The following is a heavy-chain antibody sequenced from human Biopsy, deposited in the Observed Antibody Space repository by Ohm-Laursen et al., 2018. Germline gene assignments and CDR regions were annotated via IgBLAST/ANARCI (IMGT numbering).Heavy chain of an antibody. V-gene: IGHV4-59*08. J-gene: IGHJ4*02. D-gene: IGHD2-15*01. CDR3: ARRGSGGRSFDH. CDR2: ISDSGST. Sequence: SDTLSLTCAVSGGSISSFYWTWIRQPPGKGPVWIGDISDSGSTNYKPSLKSRIIISVDTSKNQFALNLSSVTAADTAVYYCARRGSGGRSFDHWGQGTLVTVSS. CDR1: GGSISSFY.